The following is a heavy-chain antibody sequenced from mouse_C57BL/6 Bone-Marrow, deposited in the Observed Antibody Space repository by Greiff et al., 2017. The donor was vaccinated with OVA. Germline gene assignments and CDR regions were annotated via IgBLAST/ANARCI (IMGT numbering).Heavy chain of an antibody. J-gene: IGHJ1*03. CDR1: GFTFTDYY. V-gene: IGHV7-3*01. CDR2: IRNKANGYTT. CDR3: ARYMRYYGSSYYWYFDV. D-gene: IGHD1-1*01. Sequence: EVMLVESGGGLVQPGGSLSLSCAASGFTFTDYYMSWVRQPPGKALEWLGFIRNKANGYTTEYSASVKGRFTISRDNSQSNLYLQMNALRAEDSATYYCARYMRYYGSSYYWYFDVWGTGTTVTVSA.